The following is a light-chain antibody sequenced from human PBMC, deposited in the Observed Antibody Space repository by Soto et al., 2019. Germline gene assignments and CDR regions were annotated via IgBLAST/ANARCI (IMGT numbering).Light chain of an antibody. J-gene: IGKJ1*01. CDR2: AAS. CDR1: QSVSSSY. CDR3: QQDGSSPWT. Sequence: ELVLSKSPGTLSLSPWARATLSCRACQSVSSSYLVWHQQKPGQAPRPVIYAASRRATGIPDRFSGSGSGTDCTLTISRLEPEDCAVYDGQQDGSSPWTFGRGTKVDIK. V-gene: IGKV3-20*01.